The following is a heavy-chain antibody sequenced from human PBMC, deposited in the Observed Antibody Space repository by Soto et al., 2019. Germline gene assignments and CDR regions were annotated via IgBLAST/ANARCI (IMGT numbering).Heavy chain of an antibody. CDR3: AREGSSSWYYYYGMDV. J-gene: IGHJ6*02. CDR2: MNPNSGNT. CDR1: GYTFTSYD. D-gene: IGHD6-13*01. Sequence: GASVKVSCKASGYTFTSYDINWVRQATGQGLGWMGWMNPNSGNTGYAQKFQGRVTMTRNTSISTAYMELSSLRSEDTAVYYCAREGSSSWYYYYGMDVWGQGTTVTVSS. V-gene: IGHV1-8*01.